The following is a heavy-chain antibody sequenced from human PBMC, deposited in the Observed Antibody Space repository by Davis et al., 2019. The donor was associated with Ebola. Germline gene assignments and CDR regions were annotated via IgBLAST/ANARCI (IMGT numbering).Heavy chain of an antibody. J-gene: IGHJ4*02. CDR2: ITPILGIA. Sequence: SVKVSCKASGYTFTSYGISWVRQAPGQGLEWMGGITPILGIANYAQKFQGRVTITADESTSTAYMELSSLRSEDTAVYYCAREGGNRRRFDYWGQGTLVTVSS. V-gene: IGHV1-69*10. CDR3: AREGGNRRRFDY. CDR1: GYTFTSYG. D-gene: IGHD4-23*01.